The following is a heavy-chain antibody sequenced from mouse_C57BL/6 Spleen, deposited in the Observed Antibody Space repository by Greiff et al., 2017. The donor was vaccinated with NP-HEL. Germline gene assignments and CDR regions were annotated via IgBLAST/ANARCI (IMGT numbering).Heavy chain of an antibody. CDR1: GYAFSSYW. V-gene: IGHV1-80*01. CDR2: IYPGDGDT. D-gene: IGHD1-1*01. Sequence: VQLQQSGAELVKPGASVKISCKASGYAFSSYWMNWVKQRPGKGLEWIGQIYPGDGDTNYNGKFKGKATLTADKSSSTAYMQLSSLTSEDSAVYFCARSHYYSSSQSGAYWGQGTLVTVSA. CDR3: ARSHYYSSSQSGAY. J-gene: IGHJ3*01.